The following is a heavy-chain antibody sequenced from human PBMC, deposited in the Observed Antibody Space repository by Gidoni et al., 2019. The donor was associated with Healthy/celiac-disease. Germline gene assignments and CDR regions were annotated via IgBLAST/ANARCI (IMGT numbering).Heavy chain of an antibody. CDR2: IYYSGST. CDR1: GGSISSYY. J-gene: IGHJ5*02. Sequence: QVQLQESGPGLVKPSETLSLTCPVSGGSISSYYWSWIRQPPGKGLEWIGYIYYSGSTNYNPSLKSRVTISVDTSKNQFSLKLSSVTAADTAVYYCARVRDWFDPWGQGTLVTVSS. CDR3: ARVRDWFDP. V-gene: IGHV4-59*01.